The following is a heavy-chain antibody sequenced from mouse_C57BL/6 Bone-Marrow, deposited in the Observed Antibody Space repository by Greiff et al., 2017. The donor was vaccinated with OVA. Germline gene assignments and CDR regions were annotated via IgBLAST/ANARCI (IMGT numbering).Heavy chain of an antibody. CDR1: GYTFTDYE. Sequence: VQLQQSGAELVRPGASVTLSCKASGYTFTDYEMHWVKQTPVHGLEWIGAFDPDTGGTAYNQKFKGKAILTADKSSSTAYMELRSLTSEDSAVYYYTDYLYYAMDYWGQGTSVTVSS. D-gene: IGHD2-4*01. CDR2: FDPDTGGT. CDR3: TDYLYYAMDY. J-gene: IGHJ4*01. V-gene: IGHV1-15*01.